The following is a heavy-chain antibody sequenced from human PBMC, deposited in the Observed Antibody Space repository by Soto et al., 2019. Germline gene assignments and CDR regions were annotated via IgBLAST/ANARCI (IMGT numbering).Heavy chain of an antibody. CDR3: ARFDAVVITEHWFDP. J-gene: IGHJ5*02. CDR1: GYSFTSYW. D-gene: IGHD3-22*01. Sequence: PGESLKISCKGSGYSFTSYWIGWVRQMPGKGLEWMGIIYPGDSDTRYSPSFQGQVTISADKSISTAYLQWSSLKASDTAMYYCARFDAVVITEHWFDPWGQGTRVTVSS. V-gene: IGHV5-51*01. CDR2: IYPGDSDT.